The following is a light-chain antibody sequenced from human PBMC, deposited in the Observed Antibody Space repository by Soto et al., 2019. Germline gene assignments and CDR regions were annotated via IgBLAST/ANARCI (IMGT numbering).Light chain of an antibody. J-gene: IGLJ1*01. CDR2: DVS. V-gene: IGLV2-14*03. CDR3: SSYTTSNTRQIV. CDR1: SSDVGGYNY. Sequence: QSVLTQRASVSGSPGQSITISCTGTSSDVGGYNYVSWYQHHPGKAPKLLIYDVSNRPSGISNRFSGSKSDNTASLTISGLQPEDEADYYCSSYTTSNTRQIVFGTGTNVTVL.